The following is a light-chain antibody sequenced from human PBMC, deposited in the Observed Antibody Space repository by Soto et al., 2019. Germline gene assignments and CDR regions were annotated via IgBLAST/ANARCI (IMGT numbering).Light chain of an antibody. CDR1: QTLFDSSNNKDY. CDR2: WAS. J-gene: IGKJ1*01. CDR3: QQYYTTPRT. Sequence: DIVMTQSPDSLAVSLGERATINSKSSQTLFDSSNNKDYLSWYQQKPGQPPKLLLYWASTRELGVPDRFSGSGSGTDFTLTISSLQAEDVAVYFCQQYYTTPRTFGHGTKVEV. V-gene: IGKV4-1*01.